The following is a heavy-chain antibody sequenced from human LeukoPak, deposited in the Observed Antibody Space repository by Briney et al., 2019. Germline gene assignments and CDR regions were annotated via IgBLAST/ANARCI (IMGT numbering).Heavy chain of an antibody. V-gene: IGHV4-38-2*02. CDR2: IYHSGST. J-gene: IGHJ4*02. Sequence: SETLSLTCTVSGYSISSGYYWGWIRQPPGKGLEWIGSIYHSGSTYYNPSLKSRVTISVDTSKNQFSLKLSSVTAADTAVYYCARGPLRPVFRLDYWGQGTLVTVSS. D-gene: IGHD3-16*01. CDR3: ARGPLRPVFRLDY. CDR1: GYSISSGYY.